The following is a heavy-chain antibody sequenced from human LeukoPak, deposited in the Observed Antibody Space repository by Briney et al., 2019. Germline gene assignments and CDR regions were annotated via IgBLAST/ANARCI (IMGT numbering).Heavy chain of an antibody. J-gene: IGHJ4*02. V-gene: IGHV4/OR15-8*02. D-gene: IGHD1-26*01. CDR3: SRESGPFCPFGY. CDR1: GGSISGTNW. CDR2: ISLAGQT. Sequence: SETLSFTCGVSGGSISGTNWWSWVRQPPGQGLEWIGEISLAGQTNYNPSLNGRVTMSLDKSSNQLSLHLTSVTAADTATYFCSRESGPFCPFGYWGQGTLVIVSS.